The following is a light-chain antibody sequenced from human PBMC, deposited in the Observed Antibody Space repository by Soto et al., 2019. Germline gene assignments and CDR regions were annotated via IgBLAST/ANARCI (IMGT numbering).Light chain of an antibody. J-gene: IGKJ1*01. V-gene: IGKV3-20*01. Sequence: EIVLTQSPGTLSLSPGERATLSCRASESVSNNYLAWYQQRPGQAPRLLIYGASVRATGVPDRFSGGGSGTDFTLTITRLEPEDFAVYYCQYYGNSPLTFGQGTKVDIK. CDR2: GAS. CDR3: QYYGNSPLT. CDR1: ESVSNNY.